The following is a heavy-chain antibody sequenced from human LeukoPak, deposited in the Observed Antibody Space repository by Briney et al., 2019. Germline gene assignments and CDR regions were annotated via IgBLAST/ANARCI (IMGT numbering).Heavy chain of an antibody. Sequence: GGSLRLSCAASGFTFSSFAMTWVRQARGKGLEWVSSISASAGSTYYADSVKGRFTISRDNSKNTLFLQTNSLRAEDTAIYYCAKARVARAYYNSRGYYNFDYWGQGTLVTVSS. V-gene: IGHV3-23*01. CDR2: ISASAGST. J-gene: IGHJ4*02. CDR3: AKARVARAYYNSRGYYNFDY. CDR1: GFTFSSFA. D-gene: IGHD3-22*01.